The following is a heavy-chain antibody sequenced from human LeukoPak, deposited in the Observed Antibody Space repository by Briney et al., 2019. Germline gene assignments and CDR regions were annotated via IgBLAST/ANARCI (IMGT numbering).Heavy chain of an antibody. Sequence: PGGSLRLSCAASGFTFDDYAMHWVRQAPGKGLEWVSGISWNSGSIGYADSVKGRFTISRDNAKNSLYLQMYRLRAEDTALYYCAKDMRIQLWSEGFDFWGQGTLVTVSS. CDR2: ISWNSGSI. V-gene: IGHV3-9*01. CDR3: AKDMRIQLWSEGFDF. D-gene: IGHD5-18*01. J-gene: IGHJ4*02. CDR1: GFTFDDYA.